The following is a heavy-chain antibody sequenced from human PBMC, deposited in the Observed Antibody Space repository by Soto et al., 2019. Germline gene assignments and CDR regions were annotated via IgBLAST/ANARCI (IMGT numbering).Heavy chain of an antibody. CDR2: IYYSGST. J-gene: IGHJ4*02. Sequence: QVQLQESGPGLVKPSQTLSLTCTVSGASISSVGYNWSWLRQHPGKGLEWIGYIYYSGSTYYNPSXKXRXTXXVDPSKNQFSLKVTSVTAADTAVYYCARYGSGSYYPTTFDYWGQGTLVTVSS. V-gene: IGHV4-31*03. CDR1: GASISSVGYN. CDR3: ARYGSGSYYPTTFDY. D-gene: IGHD3-10*01.